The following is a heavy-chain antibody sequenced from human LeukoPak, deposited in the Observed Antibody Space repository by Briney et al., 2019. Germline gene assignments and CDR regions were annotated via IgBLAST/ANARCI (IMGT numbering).Heavy chain of an antibody. V-gene: IGHV3-66*01. CDR2: IYSGGST. CDR3: ASGKYAPVGATYSFDI. CDR1: GFTFSSYL. J-gene: IGHJ3*02. D-gene: IGHD2-15*01. Sequence: GGSLRLSCAASGFTFSSYLMSWVRQAPGKGLEWISTIYSGGSTYYADSVKGRFTISRDNSKNTMFLQMNSLRAEDTAVYYCASGKYAPVGATYSFDIWGQGTMVTVSS.